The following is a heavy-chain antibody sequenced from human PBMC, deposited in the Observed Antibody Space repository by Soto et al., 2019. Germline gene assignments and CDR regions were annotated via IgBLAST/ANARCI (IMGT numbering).Heavy chain of an antibody. D-gene: IGHD3-22*01. CDR1: GFTFSNAW. J-gene: IGHJ5*02. V-gene: IGHV3-15*01. Sequence: EVQLVESGGGLVKPGGSLRLSCADSGFTFSNAWMSWVRQAPGKGLEWGGRIKSKTDGGTTDYAAPVKGRFTISRDDSKNTLYLQMNSLKTEDTAVYYCTTEKRGYYSNWFDPWGQGTLVSVSS. CDR2: IKSKTDGGTT. CDR3: TTEKRGYYSNWFDP.